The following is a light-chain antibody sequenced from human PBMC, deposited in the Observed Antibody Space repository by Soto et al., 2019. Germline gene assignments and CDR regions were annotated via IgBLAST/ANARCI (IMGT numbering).Light chain of an antibody. CDR3: QQYNSYSVNA. CDR2: DAS. Sequence: DIQMTQSPYTLSPSVGDRVSITCRASQSISGWVAWYQQKPGKAPKLLIYDASSLESGVPARFSSSGSGTEFSLTISRLQPDDFATDDCQQYNSYSVNAFGQGTKLEIK. V-gene: IGKV1-5*01. CDR1: QSISGW. J-gene: IGKJ2*01.